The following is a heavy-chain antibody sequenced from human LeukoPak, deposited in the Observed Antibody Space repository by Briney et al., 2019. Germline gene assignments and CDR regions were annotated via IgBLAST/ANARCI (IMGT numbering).Heavy chain of an antibody. D-gene: IGHD6-19*01. CDR3: TRALTVAGTQAIRFDP. Sequence: SETLSLTCTVSGGSISSYCWSWIRQPPGKGLEWIGYIYYSGSTNYNPSLKSRVTISVDTSKNQFSLKLSSVTAADTAVYYCTRALTVAGTQAIRFDPWGQGTLVTVSS. CDR1: GGSISSYC. V-gene: IGHV4-59*01. J-gene: IGHJ5*02. CDR2: IYYSGST.